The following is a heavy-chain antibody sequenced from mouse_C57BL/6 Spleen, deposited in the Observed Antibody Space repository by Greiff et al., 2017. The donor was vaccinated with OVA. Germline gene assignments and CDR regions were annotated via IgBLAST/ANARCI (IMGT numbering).Heavy chain of an antibody. Sequence: QVQLQQPGAELVMPGASVKLSCKASGYTFTSYWMHWVKQRPGQGLEWIGEIDPSASYTNYNQKFKGKSTLTVDKSSSTAYMQLSSLTSEDSAVYYCARGDYWGQGTTLTVSS. CDR1: GYTFTSYW. CDR2: IDPSASYT. CDR3: ARGDY. V-gene: IGHV1-69*01. J-gene: IGHJ2*01.